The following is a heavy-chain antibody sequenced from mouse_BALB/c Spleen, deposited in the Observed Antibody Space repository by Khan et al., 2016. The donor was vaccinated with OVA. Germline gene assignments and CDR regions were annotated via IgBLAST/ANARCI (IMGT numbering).Heavy chain of an antibody. CDR2: ISSLACSI. J-gene: IGHJ4*01. CDR3: ARSWAMDY. V-gene: IGHV5-15*02. CDR1: GFTFRDYG. Sequence: EVELVESGGGLVQPGGSRKLSCAASGFTFRDYGMAWVRQAPGKGPEWVAFISSLACSIYYADTVTGRFTISRENAKNTLYLEMSSLRSEDTALYDCARSWAMDYWGQGTSVTVSS.